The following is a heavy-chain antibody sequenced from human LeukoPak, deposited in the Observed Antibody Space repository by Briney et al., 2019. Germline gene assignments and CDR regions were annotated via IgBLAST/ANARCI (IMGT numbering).Heavy chain of an antibody. D-gene: IGHD2-15*01. J-gene: IGHJ3*02. CDR3: AKLGYCSGGSCSQNDAFDI. CDR1: GFTFSSYG. V-gene: IGHV3-30*18. Sequence: GSSLRLSCAASGFTFSSYGMHWVRQAPGKGREWGAVISYDGSNKNYADSVKGRFTISRDNSKNTLYLQMNSLRAEDKAVYYCAKLGYCSGGSCSQNDAFDIWGQGTMVTVSS. CDR2: ISYDGSNK.